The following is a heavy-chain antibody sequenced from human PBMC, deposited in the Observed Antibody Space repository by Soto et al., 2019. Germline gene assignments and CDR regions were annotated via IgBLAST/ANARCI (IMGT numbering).Heavy chain of an antibody. CDR1: CGSIISYY. J-gene: IGHJ5*02. V-gene: IGHV4-59*01. D-gene: IGHD2-21*01. CDR2: VFHSGST. Sequence: SETLSLTCTFSCGSIISYYWSWIRQPPGKGLEWIAYVFHSGSTNYNPSLKSRVTISIDTSKNRFSLSLRSASAADTAVYYCARSISGDPWFDPWGQGTLVIVSS. CDR3: ARSISGDPWFDP.